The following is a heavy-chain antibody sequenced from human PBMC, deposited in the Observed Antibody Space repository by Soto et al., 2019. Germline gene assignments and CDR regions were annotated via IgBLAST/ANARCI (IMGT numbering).Heavy chain of an antibody. D-gene: IGHD6-19*01. Sequence: SGPTLVNPTQTLTLTCTFSGFSLSTSGVGVGWIRQPPGKALEWLALIYWDDDKRYRPSLKSRLTITKDTSKNQVVLTMTNMDPVDTATYYCAHSFTYSSGSNRYGMDVWGQGTKVTVSS. CDR3: AHSFTYSSGSNRYGMDV. CDR2: IYWDDDK. J-gene: IGHJ6*02. CDR1: GFSLSTSGVG. V-gene: IGHV2-5*02.